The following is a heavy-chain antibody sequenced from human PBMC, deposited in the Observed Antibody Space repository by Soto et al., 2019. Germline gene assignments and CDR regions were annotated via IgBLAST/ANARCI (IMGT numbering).Heavy chain of an antibody. V-gene: IGHV4-4*07. CDR1: GGSITDYS. J-gene: IGHJ5*02. CDR2: IFSSGST. D-gene: IGHD2-21*02. CDR3: ARDQGVVVTADNYFER. Sequence: SETLSLTCTVSGGSITDYSWVWIRQPAGKGLEWIGRIFSSGSTNYSRSLKGRLTMSLDTSKNQCSLKLNSATSTDTAVYFCARDQGVVVTADNYFERWGRGILVTVAS.